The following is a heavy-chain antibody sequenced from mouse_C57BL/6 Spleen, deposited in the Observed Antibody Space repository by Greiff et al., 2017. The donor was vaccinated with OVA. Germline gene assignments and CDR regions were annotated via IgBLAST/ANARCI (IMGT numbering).Heavy chain of an antibody. V-gene: IGHV1-78*01. D-gene: IGHD2-3*01. Sequence: VQLQQSDAELVKPGASVKISCKVSGYTFTDHTIHWMKQRPEQGLEWIGYIYPRDGSTKYNEKFKGKATLTADKSSSTAYMQLNSLTSEDSAVYFCARLEARGWLPSWFAYWGQGTLVTVSA. CDR1: GYTFTDHT. CDR2: IYPRDGST. CDR3: ARLEARGWLPSWFAY. J-gene: IGHJ3*01.